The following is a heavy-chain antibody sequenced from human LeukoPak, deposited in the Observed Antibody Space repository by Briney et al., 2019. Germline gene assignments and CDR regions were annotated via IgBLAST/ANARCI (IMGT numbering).Heavy chain of an antibody. D-gene: IGHD2-2*01. Sequence: PGGSLRLSCAASGFTFSSYAMSWVRQAPGKGLEWVSAISGSGGSTYYADSVKGRFTISRDNSKNTLYLQMNSLRAEDTAVYYCARDIFSSVATYYFDYWGQGTLVTVSS. V-gene: IGHV3-23*01. CDR2: ISGSGGST. CDR3: ARDIFSSVATYYFDY. J-gene: IGHJ4*02. CDR1: GFTFSSYA.